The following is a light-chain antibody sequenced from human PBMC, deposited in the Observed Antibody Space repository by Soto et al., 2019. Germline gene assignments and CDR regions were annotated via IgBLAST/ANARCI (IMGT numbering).Light chain of an antibody. CDR3: LQRNSWPLT. CDR2: GAS. Sequence: EIVLTQSPATLSLSPGERATLSCRASQSVRIYLAWYQQKPGQAPRLLIDGASNRASGIPARFSGGGSGTDFPLTITSLEPEDFAIYYCLQRNSWPLTFGGGTKVEIK. CDR1: QSVRIY. J-gene: IGKJ4*01. V-gene: IGKV3-11*01.